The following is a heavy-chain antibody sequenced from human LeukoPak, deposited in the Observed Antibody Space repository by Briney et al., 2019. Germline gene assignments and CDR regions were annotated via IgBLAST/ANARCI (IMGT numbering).Heavy chain of an antibody. CDR3: ARDFSGDGYNLSGY. Sequence: SETLSLTCTVSGDSISSGGYYWSWIRQPPGKGLEWIGYIYHSGSTYYNPSLKSRVTISIDRSNNQFSLKLSSVTAADTAVYYCARDFSGDGYNLSGYWGQGTLVTVSS. J-gene: IGHJ4*02. D-gene: IGHD5-24*01. V-gene: IGHV4-30-2*01. CDR2: IYHSGST. CDR1: GDSISSGGYY.